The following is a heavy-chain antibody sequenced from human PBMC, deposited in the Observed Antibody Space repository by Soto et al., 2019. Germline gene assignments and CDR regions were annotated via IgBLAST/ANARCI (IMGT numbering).Heavy chain of an antibody. J-gene: IGHJ4*02. CDR1: GGSISSYY. Sequence: PSETLSLTCTGSGGSISSYYWSWIRQPAGKGLEWIGRIYTSGSTNYNPSLKSRVTMSVDTSKNQFSLKLSSVTAADTAVYYCARGVTIFGVVTHFDYWGQGTLVTVSS. V-gene: IGHV4-4*07. D-gene: IGHD3-3*01. CDR3: ARGVTIFGVVTHFDY. CDR2: IYTSGST.